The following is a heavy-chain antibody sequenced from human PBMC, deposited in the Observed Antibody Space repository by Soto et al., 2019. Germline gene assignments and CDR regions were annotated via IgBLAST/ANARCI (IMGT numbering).Heavy chain of an antibody. J-gene: IGHJ6*04. Sequence: HPGGSLRLSCAASGFTFSSYSMHWVRQAPGKGLEWVSYISSSSSTIYYADSVKGRFTISRDNAKNSLYLQMNSLRDEYTAVYYCARTSITIIGVVIWYRYYGVDLWGKGTKVTVAS. CDR2: ISSSSSTI. CDR3: ARTSITIIGVVIWYRYYGVDL. D-gene: IGHD3-3*01. CDR1: GFTFSSYS. V-gene: IGHV3-48*02.